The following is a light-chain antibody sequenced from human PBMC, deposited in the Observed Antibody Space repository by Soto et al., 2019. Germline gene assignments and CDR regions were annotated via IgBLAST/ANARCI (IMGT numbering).Light chain of an antibody. J-gene: IGKJ4*01. CDR3: HQYDSSPLT. CDR1: QSVSSSY. V-gene: IGKV3-20*01. CDR2: GAS. Sequence: EIVLTQSPGTLSLSPGERATLSCRASQSVSSSYLARYQQKPGQASRLLIYGASSRATGIPDRFSGSGSGTDFTLTISRLEPEDFAVYYCHQYDSSPLTFGGGTKVEIK.